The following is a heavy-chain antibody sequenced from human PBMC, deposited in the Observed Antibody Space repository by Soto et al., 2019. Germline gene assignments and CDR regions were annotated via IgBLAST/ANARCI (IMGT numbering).Heavy chain of an antibody. CDR3: ARDAAPYLYDYIWGSYRFSSDAFDI. J-gene: IGHJ3*02. Sequence: ASVKVSCKASGYTFTSYGISWVRQAPGQGLEWMGWISAYNGNTNYAQKLQGRVTMTTDTSTSTAYMELRSLRSDDTAVYYCARDAAPYLYDYIWGSYRFSSDAFDIWGQGTMVTVSS. CDR1: GYTFTSYG. D-gene: IGHD3-16*02. V-gene: IGHV1-18*01. CDR2: ISAYNGNT.